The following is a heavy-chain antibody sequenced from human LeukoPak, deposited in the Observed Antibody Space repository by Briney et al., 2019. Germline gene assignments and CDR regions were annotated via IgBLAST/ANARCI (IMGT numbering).Heavy chain of an antibody. CDR3: AREWSRFTPPDY. D-gene: IGHD2-8*01. Sequence: GGSLRLSCAASGFTFSSYWISWVRQAPGKGLEWVANIKQDGSEKYYVDSVKGRFTISRDNAKNSLYLQMNSLRAEDTAVYYCAREWSRFTPPDYWGQGTLVTVSS. V-gene: IGHV3-7*01. CDR1: GFTFSSYW. CDR2: IKQDGSEK. J-gene: IGHJ4*02.